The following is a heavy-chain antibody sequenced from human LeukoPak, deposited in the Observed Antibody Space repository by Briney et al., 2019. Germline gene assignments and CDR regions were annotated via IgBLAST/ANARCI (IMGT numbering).Heavy chain of an antibody. CDR3: VRDRETTVTTLDF. J-gene: IGHJ4*02. Sequence: GSLRLSCAASGFIFSSYWMHWVRQVPGKRLVWVSRISGDGSSTTYADSVKGRFTISRDNAKNTLYLQMSSLRAEDTAVYYCVRDRETTVTTLDFWGQGTVVTVSS. CDR1: GFIFSSYW. V-gene: IGHV3-74*03. D-gene: IGHD4-11*01. CDR2: ISGDGSST.